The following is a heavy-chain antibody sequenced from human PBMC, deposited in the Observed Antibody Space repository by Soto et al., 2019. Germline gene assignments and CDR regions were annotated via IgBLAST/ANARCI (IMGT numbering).Heavy chain of an antibody. CDR2: SISSSSYI. CDR3: PTDINDVGSGYYYYYGRYV. CDR1: GFTFSSYA. J-gene: IGHJ6*02. D-gene: IGHD3-3*01. V-gene: IGHV3-21*01. Sequence: PGGSLRLSCAASGFTFSSYAMSWVRQAPGKGLDWTSSSISSSSYIYYAGSVKGRFTSTRDNDKNAMYRKMNSLRAEDTAVYYGPTDINDVGSGYYYYYGRYVWGQGTTCTVSS.